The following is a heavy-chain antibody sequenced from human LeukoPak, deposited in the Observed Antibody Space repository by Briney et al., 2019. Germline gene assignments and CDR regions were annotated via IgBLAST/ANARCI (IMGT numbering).Heavy chain of an antibody. J-gene: IGHJ4*02. CDR2: ISGSGGST. CDR1: GFTFSSYA. CDR3: AKDDFEGYYDSSGYPNFDY. D-gene: IGHD3-22*01. V-gene: IGHV3-23*01. Sequence: GGSLRLSCAASGFTFSSYAMSWVRQAPGKGLGWVSAISGSGGSTYYADSVKGRFTISRDNSKNTLYLQMNSLRAEDTAVYYCAKDDFEGYYDSSGYPNFDYWGQGTLVTVSS.